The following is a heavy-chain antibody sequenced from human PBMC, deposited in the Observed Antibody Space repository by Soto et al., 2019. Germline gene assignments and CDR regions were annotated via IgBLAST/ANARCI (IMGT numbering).Heavy chain of an antibody. CDR3: ASLGKDYYDSSGYYDY. V-gene: IGHV1-69*01. D-gene: IGHD3-22*01. CDR2: IIPIFGTA. J-gene: IGHJ4*02. Sequence: QVQLVQSGAEVKKPGSSVKVSCKASGGTFSSYAISWVRQAPGQGLEWMGGIIPIFGTANYAQKFQGRVTITADESTSKAYMELSSLRSEDTAVYYCASLGKDYYDSSGYYDYWGQGTLVTVSS. CDR1: GGTFSSYA.